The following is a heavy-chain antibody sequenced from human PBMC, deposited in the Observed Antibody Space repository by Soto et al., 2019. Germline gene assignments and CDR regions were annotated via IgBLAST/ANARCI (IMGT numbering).Heavy chain of an antibody. J-gene: IGHJ4*02. CDR1: GDTFSFYT. Sequence: QVQLVQSGAELKKPGSSVKVSCKASGDTFSFYTINWVRQAPGLGLEWMGRVNPILSMSNYAQKFQGRVTMTADKSTSTASMELRSLRSEDTAFYYCATSYGSGYRAFDYWGQGALVTVSS. CDR3: ATSYGSGYRAFDY. D-gene: IGHD3-10*01. V-gene: IGHV1-69*02. CDR2: VNPILSMS.